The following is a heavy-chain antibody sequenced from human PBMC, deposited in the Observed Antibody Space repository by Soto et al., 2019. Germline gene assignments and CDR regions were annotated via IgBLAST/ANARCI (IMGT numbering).Heavy chain of an antibody. D-gene: IGHD3-16*01. V-gene: IGHV3-21*06. Sequence: GGHLRLSCEASLFTFSSYWMNWVRQAPGKGLEWLSSISDDSSYIDYADSLRGRFTVSRDNARNSLYLQIDSLGVEDTAVYYCATPYYFNHWGPGTLVTVSS. J-gene: IGHJ1*01. CDR3: ATPYYFNH. CDR1: LFTFSSYW. CDR2: ISDDSSYI.